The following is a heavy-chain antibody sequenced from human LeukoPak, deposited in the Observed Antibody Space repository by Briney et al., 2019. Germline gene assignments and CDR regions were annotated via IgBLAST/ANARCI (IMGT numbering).Heavy chain of an antibody. Sequence: GGSLRLSCAASGFTFSSYSMNWVRQAPGKGLEWVSSISSSSSYIYYADSVEGRFTISRDNAKNSLYLQMNSLRAEDTAVYYCARGAYSPKYYYYYMDVWGKGTTVTVSS. CDR3: ARGAYSPKYYYYYMDV. CDR2: ISSSSSYI. D-gene: IGHD4-11*01. CDR1: GFTFSSYS. J-gene: IGHJ6*03. V-gene: IGHV3-21*01.